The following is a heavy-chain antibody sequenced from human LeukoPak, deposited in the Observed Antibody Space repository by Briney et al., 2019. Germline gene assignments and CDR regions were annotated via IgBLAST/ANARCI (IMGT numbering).Heavy chain of an antibody. CDR1: GFTFSNYG. J-gene: IGHJ4*02. Sequence: GGSLRLSCAASGFTFSNYGMSWVRQAPGKGLEWVSGISGSGATIYYADSVKGRFTISRDNSKNTLYLQMNSLRAEDTAVYYCARGRPLGANFWVYWGQGTLVTVSS. V-gene: IGHV3-23*01. D-gene: IGHD3-16*01. CDR2: ISGSGATI. CDR3: ARGRPLGANFWVY.